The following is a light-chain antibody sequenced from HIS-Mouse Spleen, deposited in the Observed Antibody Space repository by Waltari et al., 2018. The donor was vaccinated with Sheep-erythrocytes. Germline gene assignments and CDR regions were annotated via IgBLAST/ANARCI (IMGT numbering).Light chain of an antibody. CDR3: HKYYSPRLT. J-gene: IGKJ4*01. Sequence: DIVMTQSPDSLAVSLGERATINCKSSQSVLYSSNNKNYLTWYQQKSGQPPKLLIYWASIREFGVPDRFSGSVSGTDFTLPISRLHAEDVLVYKFHKYYSPRLTFRGGTQVYI. CDR2: WAS. CDR1: QSVLYSSNNKNY. V-gene: IGKV4-1*01.